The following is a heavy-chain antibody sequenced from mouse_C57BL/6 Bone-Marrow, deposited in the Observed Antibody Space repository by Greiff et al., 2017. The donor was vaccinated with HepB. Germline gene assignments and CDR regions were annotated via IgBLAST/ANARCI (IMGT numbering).Heavy chain of an antibody. J-gene: IGHJ1*03. Sequence: VKLQESGAELVKPGASVKMSCKASGYTFTTYPIEWMKQNHGKSLEWIGNFHPYNDDTKYNEKFKGKATLTVEKSSSTVYLELSRLTSDDSAVYYCAILYDGYYGGYFDVWGTGTTVTVSS. D-gene: IGHD2-3*01. V-gene: IGHV1-47*01. CDR2: FHPYNDDT. CDR1: GYTFTTYP. CDR3: AILYDGYYGGYFDV.